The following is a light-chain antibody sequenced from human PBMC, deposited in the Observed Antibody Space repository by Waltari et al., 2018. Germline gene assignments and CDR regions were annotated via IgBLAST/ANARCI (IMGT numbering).Light chain of an antibody. CDR1: QNIRTY. Sequence: DIQMTQSPSSLSASVGNTVPVTCRAIQNIRTYLNWYQQKTAKAPKLLIYGASTLQRGVPSRFRGSASGTEFTLTVTNLQPDDFATYFCQQSFSSPWTFGQGTTVNI. CDR2: GAS. V-gene: IGKV1-39*01. J-gene: IGKJ1*01. CDR3: QQSFSSPWT.